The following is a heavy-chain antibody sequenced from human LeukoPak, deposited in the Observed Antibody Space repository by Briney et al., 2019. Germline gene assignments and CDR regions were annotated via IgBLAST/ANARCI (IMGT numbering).Heavy chain of an antibody. Sequence: PGGALRLSCAASGFTFSSYAMSWVRQAPGKGLEWVSAISGSGGSTYYADSVKGRFTISRDNSKNTLYLQMNSLRAEDTAVYYCAKATGCSSTSCYRFDYWGQGTLVTVSS. CDR3: AKATGCSSTSCYRFDY. CDR1: GFTFSSYA. V-gene: IGHV3-23*01. D-gene: IGHD2-2*01. CDR2: ISGSGGST. J-gene: IGHJ4*02.